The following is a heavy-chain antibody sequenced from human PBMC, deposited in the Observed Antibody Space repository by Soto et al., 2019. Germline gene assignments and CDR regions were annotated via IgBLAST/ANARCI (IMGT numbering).Heavy chain of an antibody. CDR1: GGSITSGGYS. Sequence: SETLSLTCAVSGGSITSGGYSWTWIRQPPGKGLEWIGFIYHSGSTYYNPSLRSRVTMSVDRSKNQSSLKLSSVTAADTAVYYCASYAEYYYYGMDVWGQGTTVTVSS. V-gene: IGHV4-30-2*01. CDR2: IYHSGST. J-gene: IGHJ6*02. D-gene: IGHD3-16*01. CDR3: ASYAEYYYYGMDV.